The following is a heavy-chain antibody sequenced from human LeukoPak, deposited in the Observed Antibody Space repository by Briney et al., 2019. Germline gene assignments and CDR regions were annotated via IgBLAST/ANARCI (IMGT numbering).Heavy chain of an antibody. CDR2: MNPNSGAT. D-gene: IGHD1-1*01. V-gene: IGHV1-2*02. Sequence: GVSVKVSCRTSGYTFTSYYMHWVRQAPGQGLEWIGWMNPNSGATNYAQKFQGRVTMTRDTSSSTAYMELSRLTSDDTAVYYCARDPTNWIDYWGQGTLVTVSS. CDR1: GYTFTSYY. CDR3: ARDPTNWIDY. J-gene: IGHJ4*02.